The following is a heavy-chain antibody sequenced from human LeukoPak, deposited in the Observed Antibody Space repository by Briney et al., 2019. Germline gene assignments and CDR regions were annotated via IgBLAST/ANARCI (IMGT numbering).Heavy chain of an antibody. D-gene: IGHD3-22*01. Sequence: ASVKVSCKAAGYTFTSYYMHWVRQAPGEGREWMGWINPNSGGTNYAQKFQGRVTMTRHTSISTAYMELSRLRSDDTAVYYCARWQGDYYDSSGYSDYWGQGTLVTVSS. CDR3: ARWQGDYYDSSGYSDY. J-gene: IGHJ4*02. CDR1: GYTFTSYY. CDR2: INPNSGGT. V-gene: IGHV1-2*02.